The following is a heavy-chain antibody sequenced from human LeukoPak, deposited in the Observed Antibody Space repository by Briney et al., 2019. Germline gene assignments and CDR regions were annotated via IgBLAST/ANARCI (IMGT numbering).Heavy chain of an antibody. CDR1: GGSISSGSYY. V-gene: IGHV4-61*02. Sequence: PSQTLSLTCTVSGGSISSGSYYSSWIRQPAGKGLEWIGRIYTSGSTNHNRSLKSRVTISVDTSKNQFSLKLSSVTAADTAVYYCARGGRYYDSSGYYSIDYWGQGTLVTVSS. CDR3: ARGGRYYDSSGYYSIDY. CDR2: IYTSGST. J-gene: IGHJ4*02. D-gene: IGHD3-22*01.